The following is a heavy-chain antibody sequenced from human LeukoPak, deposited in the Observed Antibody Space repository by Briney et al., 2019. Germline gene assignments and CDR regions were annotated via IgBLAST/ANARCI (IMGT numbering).Heavy chain of an antibody. D-gene: IGHD3-16*01. J-gene: IGHJ5*02. V-gene: IGHV4-39*01. CDR1: GGSISSSDYL. CDR3: VRRNYVSGRIDP. Sequence: SETLSLTCTVSGGSISSSDYLWAWVRQPPGKGLEWIGDFYYNGVTSYDPSLKSRVTISVDTSKNQFSLNLTSVTAADTAVYHCVRRNYVSGRIDPWGQGTLVTVSS. CDR2: FYYNGVT.